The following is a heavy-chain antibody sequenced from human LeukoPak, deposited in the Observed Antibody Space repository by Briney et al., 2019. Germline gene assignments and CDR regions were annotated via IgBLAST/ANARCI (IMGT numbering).Heavy chain of an antibody. V-gene: IGHV1-46*01. J-gene: IGHJ4*02. CDR1: GYTFPSYF. Sequence: ASVKVSCKASGYTFPSYFMHWVRQAPGQGLEWMGVINPSGDSTSYAQNFQGRVTMTRDTSTSTVYMELSSLRSEDTAIYYCAKIAASDTGVGYWGQGTLVTVSS. CDR3: AKIAASDTGVGY. D-gene: IGHD6-13*01. CDR2: INPSGDST.